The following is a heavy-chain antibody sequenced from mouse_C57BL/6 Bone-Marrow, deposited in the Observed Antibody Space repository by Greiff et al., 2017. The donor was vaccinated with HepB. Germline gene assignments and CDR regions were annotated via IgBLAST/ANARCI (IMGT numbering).Heavy chain of an antibody. CDR2: IYPRSGNT. J-gene: IGHJ2*01. Sequence: QVQLKQSGAELARPGASVKLSCKASGYTFTSYGISWVKQRTGQGLEWIGEIYPRSGNTYYNEKFKGKATLTADKSSSTADMELRSLTSEDSAVYFCARRPLYDYDDGDYWGQGTTLTVSS. CDR3: ARRPLYDYDDGDY. D-gene: IGHD2-4*01. V-gene: IGHV1-81*01. CDR1: GYTFTSYG.